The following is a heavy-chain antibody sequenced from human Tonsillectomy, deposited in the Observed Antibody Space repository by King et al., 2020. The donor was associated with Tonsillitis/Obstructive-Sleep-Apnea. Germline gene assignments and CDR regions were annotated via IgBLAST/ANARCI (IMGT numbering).Heavy chain of an antibody. CDR2: IIPIFGTS. Sequence: QLVQSGAEVKKPGSSVKVSCKASVGTFSSYAISWVRQAPGQGLEGMGGIIPIFGTSNSAQKFQGRVTITADESTSTAYMELSSLRSEDTAVYYCARDPPPGVVVPAADYWGQGTLVTVSS. CDR3: ARDPPPGVVVPAADY. CDR1: VGTFSSYA. D-gene: IGHD2-2*01. J-gene: IGHJ4*02. V-gene: IGHV1-69*01.